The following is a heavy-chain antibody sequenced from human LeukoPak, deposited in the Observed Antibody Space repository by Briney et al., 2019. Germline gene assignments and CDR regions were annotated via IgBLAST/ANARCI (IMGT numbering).Heavy chain of an antibody. V-gene: IGHV3-30*18. J-gene: IGHJ4*02. D-gene: IGHD1-26*01. CDR2: ISYDGSNK. Sequence: GGSLRLSCAASGFTFSSYGMHWVRQAPGKGLEWVAVISYDGSNKYYADSVKGRFTISRDNSKNTLYLQMNSLRAEDTAVYHCAKIVGATTYWGQGTLVTVSS. CDR1: GFTFSSYG. CDR3: AKIVGATTY.